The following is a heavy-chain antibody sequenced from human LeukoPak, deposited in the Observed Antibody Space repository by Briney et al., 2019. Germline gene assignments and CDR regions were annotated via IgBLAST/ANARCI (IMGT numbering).Heavy chain of an antibody. CDR3: ARLKEVYYYGSGSYYNGDY. V-gene: IGHV4-34*01. CDR2: INHSGST. Sequence: SETLSLTCAVYGGSFSGYYWSWIRQPPGKGLEWIGEINHSGSTSYNPSLKSRVTISVDTSKNQFSLKLSSVTAADTAVYYCARLKEVYYYGSGSYYNGDYWGQGTLVTVSS. D-gene: IGHD3-10*01. J-gene: IGHJ4*02. CDR1: GGSFSGYY.